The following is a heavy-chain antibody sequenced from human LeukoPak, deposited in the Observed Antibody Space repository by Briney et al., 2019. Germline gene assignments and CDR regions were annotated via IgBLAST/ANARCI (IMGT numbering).Heavy chain of an antibody. CDR2: IIPIFGTA. Sequence: SVKVSCKASGGTFSSYAISWVRQAPGQGLEWMGGIIPIFGTANYAQKFQGRVTITADESTSTAYMELSSLRSEDTAVYYCARDRDYGGNSWFDPWGQGTLVTVSS. CDR3: ARDRDYGGNSWFDP. V-gene: IGHV1-69*13. D-gene: IGHD4-23*01. CDR1: GGTFSSYA. J-gene: IGHJ5*02.